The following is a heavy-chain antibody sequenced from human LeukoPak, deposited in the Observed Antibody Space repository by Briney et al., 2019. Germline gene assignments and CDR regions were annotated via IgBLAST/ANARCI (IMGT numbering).Heavy chain of an antibody. Sequence: GASVKVSCKASGGTFSSYAISWVRQAPGQGLEWMGRIIPILGIANYAQKFQGRVTITADKSTSTAYMELSSLRSEDTAVYYCATSPARTDYNVDNWFDPWGQGTLVTVSS. V-gene: IGHV1-69*04. D-gene: IGHD4-4*01. CDR1: GGTFSSYA. CDR3: ATSPARTDYNVDNWFDP. CDR2: IIPILGIA. J-gene: IGHJ5*02.